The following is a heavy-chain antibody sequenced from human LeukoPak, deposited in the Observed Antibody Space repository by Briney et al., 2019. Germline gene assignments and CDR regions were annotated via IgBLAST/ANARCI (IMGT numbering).Heavy chain of an antibody. CDR1: GFTFNTYS. CDR3: ARLTTVTVQTGFSPYYFDY. V-gene: IGHV4-34*01. Sequence: GSLRLSCEASGFTFNTYSMNWARQAPGKGLEWIGEINHSRSTNYNPSLKSRVTISVDTSKNQFSLKLSSVTAADTAVYYCARLTTVTVQTGFSPYYFDYWGQGTLVTVSS. CDR2: INHSRST. J-gene: IGHJ4*02. D-gene: IGHD4-17*01.